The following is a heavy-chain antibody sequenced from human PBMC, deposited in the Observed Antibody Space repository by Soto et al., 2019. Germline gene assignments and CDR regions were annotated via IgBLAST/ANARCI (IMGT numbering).Heavy chain of an antibody. CDR3: ARSSGGNFGIIIEGTNWFAP. CDR2: INPHGGST. D-gene: IGHD1-26*01. V-gene: IGHV1-46*01. Sequence: ASVKVSCKAPRDTFTSYYINWVRQSAGQGLEWMGVINPHGGSTAYAQKFKGRVTLTRDTSASTVYMEVSSLTSEDTAMYYCARSSGGNFGIIIEGTNWFAPWGQGTLVTVSS. J-gene: IGHJ5*02. CDR1: RDTFTSYY.